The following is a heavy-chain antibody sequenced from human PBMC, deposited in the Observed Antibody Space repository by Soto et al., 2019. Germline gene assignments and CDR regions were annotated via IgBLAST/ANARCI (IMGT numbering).Heavy chain of an antibody. CDR3: AREGSGGTIFGVVIIPKYYYYGMDV. D-gene: IGHD3-3*01. CDR1: GFTFSSYW. V-gene: IGHV3-7*03. CDR2: IKQDGREK. Sequence: GGSLRLSCAASGFTFSSYWMSWVRQAPGKGLEWVANIKQDGREKYYVDSVTGRFTISRDNAKNSLYLQMNSLRAEDTAVYYCAREGSGGTIFGVVIIPKYYYYGMDVWGQGTTVTVSS. J-gene: IGHJ6*02.